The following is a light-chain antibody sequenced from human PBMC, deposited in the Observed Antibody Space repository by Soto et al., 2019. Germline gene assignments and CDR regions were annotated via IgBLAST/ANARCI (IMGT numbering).Light chain of an antibody. CDR3: QQYNNWPLT. CDR2: GAS. V-gene: IGKV3-15*01. CDR1: QSVSSS. Sequence: EIVMTQSPATLSVSPGERATLSCRASQSVSSSLAWYQQKPGQAPRLLIYGASTRATGIPARFSGSGSGTKFTLTISSLQSEDFAVYYCQQYNNWPLTFGGGTKVDIK. J-gene: IGKJ4*01.